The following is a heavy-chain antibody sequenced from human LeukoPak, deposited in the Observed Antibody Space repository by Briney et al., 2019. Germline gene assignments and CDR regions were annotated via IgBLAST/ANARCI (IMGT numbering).Heavy chain of an antibody. CDR1: GFTFSDYY. Sequence: GGSLRLSCAASGFTFSDYYMSWIRQAPGKGLEWVSYISTSGASIYYADSVKGRFTISRDNAKNSLYLQMNTLRADDTAVYYCERDLAGYSGPSAYWGQGTLVTVSS. CDR2: ISTSGASI. CDR3: ERDLAGYSGPSAY. J-gene: IGHJ4*02. V-gene: IGHV3-11*01. D-gene: IGHD5-12*01.